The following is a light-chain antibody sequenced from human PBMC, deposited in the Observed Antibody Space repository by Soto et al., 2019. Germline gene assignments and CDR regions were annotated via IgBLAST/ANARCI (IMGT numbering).Light chain of an antibody. Sequence: DIQMTQSPSTLSASVGDSVTITCRASQSISSWLAWYQQKPGKAPKLLIYKASTLESGVPSRFSASGSGTEFTLTISSLQPDDFATYYCQQYNDYPYTFGQGTKLEIK. CDR2: KAS. V-gene: IGKV1-5*03. CDR3: QQYNDYPYT. CDR1: QSISSW. J-gene: IGKJ2*01.